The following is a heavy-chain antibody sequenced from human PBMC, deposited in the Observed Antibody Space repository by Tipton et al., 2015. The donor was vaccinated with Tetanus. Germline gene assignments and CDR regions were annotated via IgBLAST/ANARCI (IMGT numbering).Heavy chain of an antibody. J-gene: IGHJ4*02. V-gene: IGHV4-61*03. CDR1: GGSVRSGDCN. D-gene: IGHD5-24*01. CDR3: ARWRDGFNRALDS. Sequence: TLSLTCTVSGGSVRSGDCNWSWIRQPPGKGLEWLGEISHSENTNYNPSLQSRVTISMNTANNHIYLNLTSVTAADTAVYYCARWRDGFNRALDSWGQGIMVTVSS. CDR2: ISHSENT.